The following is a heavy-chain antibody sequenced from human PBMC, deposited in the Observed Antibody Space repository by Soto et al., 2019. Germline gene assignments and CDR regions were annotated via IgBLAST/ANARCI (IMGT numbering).Heavy chain of an antibody. CDR1: GDSISSHY. D-gene: IGHD3-10*01. V-gene: IGHV4-59*11. J-gene: IGHJ4*02. CDR2: GST. Sequence: PSETLSLTCTVSGDSISSHYWSWIRQPPGKGLEWIGFGSTKYNPSLKGRIRISVDTSKNQFSLNLTSATAADTAVYYCARVSTSASGSYYTLDYWGQGTLVTVSS. CDR3: ARVSTSASGSYYTLDY.